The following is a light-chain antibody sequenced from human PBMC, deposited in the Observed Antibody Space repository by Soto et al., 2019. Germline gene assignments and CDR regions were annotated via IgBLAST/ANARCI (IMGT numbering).Light chain of an antibody. V-gene: IGLV2-11*01. Sequence: QSALTQPRSVSGSPGQSVTISCTGTSSNVGSYNYVSWYQQHPGQVPELIIYDVTKRPSGVPDRFSCSKSGNTASLTISWLQVDDEADYYCCSYAGTYAWIFGGGTKLTVL. CDR1: SSNVGSYNY. CDR3: CSYAGTYAWI. CDR2: DVT. J-gene: IGLJ2*01.